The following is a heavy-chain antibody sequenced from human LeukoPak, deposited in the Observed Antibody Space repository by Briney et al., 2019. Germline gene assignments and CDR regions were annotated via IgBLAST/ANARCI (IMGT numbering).Heavy chain of an antibody. CDR2: ISGSDGST. CDR3: LRGDRRDY. J-gene: IGHJ4*02. Sequence: GGSLRLSCAASGFTFSSSAMSWVRLAPGKGLEWVSGISGSDGSTYYADSVKGRFTISRDNAKDSLYLQMNSLRVEDTAVYYCLRGDRRDYWGQGTLVTVSS. V-gene: IGHV3-23*01. CDR1: GFTFSSSA.